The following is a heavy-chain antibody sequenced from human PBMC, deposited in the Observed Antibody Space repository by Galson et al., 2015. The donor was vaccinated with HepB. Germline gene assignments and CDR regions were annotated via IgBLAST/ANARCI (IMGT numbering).Heavy chain of an antibody. CDR1: GGTFSSYA. CDR3: ARDDQLLYGGWGHDFDY. V-gene: IGHV1-69*13. D-gene: IGHD2-2*02. Sequence: SVKASCKASGGTFSSYAISWVRQAPGQGLEWMGGIIPIFGTANYAQKFQGRVTITADESTSTAYMELSSLRSEDTAVYYCARDDQLLYGGWGHDFDYWGQGTRVTVSS. CDR2: IIPIFGTA. J-gene: IGHJ4*02.